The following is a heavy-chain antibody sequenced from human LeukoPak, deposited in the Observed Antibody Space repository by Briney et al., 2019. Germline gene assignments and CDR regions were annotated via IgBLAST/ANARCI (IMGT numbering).Heavy chain of an antibody. Sequence: GSLRLSCAAFGFTFSSYAMSWVRQAPGKGLEWVSAISGSGGSTYYADSVKGRFTISRDNSKNTLYLQMNSLRAEDTAVYFCAKSRSGSANWALQIFDNWGQGTLVTVSS. D-gene: IGHD1-1*01. CDR3: AKSRSGSANWALQIFDN. CDR1: GFTFSSYA. V-gene: IGHV3-23*01. J-gene: IGHJ4*02. CDR2: ISGSGGST.